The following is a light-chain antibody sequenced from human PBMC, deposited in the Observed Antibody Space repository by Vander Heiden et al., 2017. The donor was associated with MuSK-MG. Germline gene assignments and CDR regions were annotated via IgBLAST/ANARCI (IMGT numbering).Light chain of an antibody. Sequence: QSVLTQPPPASGPPGQRVTISCPGGSSHIGSNALDWYQPLAGTAPTLLIYSDDNRPSGVPYRISGSKSGTSASLAISGLQSEDEANYFCAVWDDSLNGRVFGGGTKLTVL. V-gene: IGLV1-44*01. CDR3: AVWDDSLNGRV. CDR2: SDD. CDR1: SSHIGSNA. J-gene: IGLJ3*02.